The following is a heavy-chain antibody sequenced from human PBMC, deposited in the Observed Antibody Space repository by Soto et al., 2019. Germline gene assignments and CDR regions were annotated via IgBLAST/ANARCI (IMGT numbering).Heavy chain of an antibody. CDR2: IIPIFGTA. Sequence: GASVKVSCKASGGTFSSYAISWVRQAPGQGLEWMGGIIPIFGTANYAQKFQGRVTITADKSTSTAYMELSSLRSEDTAVYYCARDLDYHDSSGYPRGPHWFDPWGQGTLVTVSS. D-gene: IGHD3-22*01. J-gene: IGHJ5*01. CDR1: GGTFSSYA. CDR3: ARDLDYHDSSGYPRGPHWFDP. V-gene: IGHV1-69*06.